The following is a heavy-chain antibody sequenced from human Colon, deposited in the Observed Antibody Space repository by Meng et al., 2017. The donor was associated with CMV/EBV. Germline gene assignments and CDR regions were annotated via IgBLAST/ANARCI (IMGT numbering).Heavy chain of an antibody. CDR3: ARATKSSCWEVLDY. V-gene: IGHV4-34*01. CDR2: SYYTGST. CDR1: GESFSGYY. Sequence: QVQLQQWGAGLLKPSETLSLTCAVYGESFSGYYWTWIRQSPGRGLEWIGESYYTGSTNYSPSLKSRVTISLDTSKNQFSLKLNSVTAADTAVYYCARATKSSCWEVLDYWGHGTLVTVSS. D-gene: IGHD2-2*01. J-gene: IGHJ4*01.